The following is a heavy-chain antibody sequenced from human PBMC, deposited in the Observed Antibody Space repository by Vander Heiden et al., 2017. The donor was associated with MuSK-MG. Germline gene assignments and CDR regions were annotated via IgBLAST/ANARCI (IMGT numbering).Heavy chain of an antibody. CDR3: ARGLFSYSYVPFDI. Sequence: QVQLQQWGAGLLKPSETLSLTCAVYGGSFSGYYWSWIRQPPGKGLEWIGEINHSGSTNYNPSLKSRVTISVDTSKNQFSLKLSSVTAADTAVYYCARGLFSYSYVPFDIWGQGTMVTVSS. CDR1: GGSFSGYY. J-gene: IGHJ3*02. D-gene: IGHD5-18*01. CDR2: INHSGST. V-gene: IGHV4-34*01.